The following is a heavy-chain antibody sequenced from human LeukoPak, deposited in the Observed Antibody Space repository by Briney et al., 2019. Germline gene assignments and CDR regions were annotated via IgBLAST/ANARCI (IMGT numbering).Heavy chain of an antibody. CDR2: IYTSGST. V-gene: IGHV4-61*02. J-gene: IGHJ3*02. CDR3: ARDGWNEMPDAFDI. D-gene: IGHD1-1*01. Sequence: SQTLSLTCTVSGGSLSSGSYYWSWIRQPAGKGLEWIGRIYTSGSTNYNPSLKSRVTISVDTSKNQFSLKLSSVTAADTAVYYCARDGWNEMPDAFDIWGQGTMVTVSS. CDR1: GGSLSSGSYY.